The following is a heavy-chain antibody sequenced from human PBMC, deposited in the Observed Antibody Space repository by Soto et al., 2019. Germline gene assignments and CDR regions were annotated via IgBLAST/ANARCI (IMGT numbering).Heavy chain of an antibody. V-gene: IGHV5-51*01. CDR2: IYPGDSDT. CDR3: ARQSPTPGYYYFSYGMDV. CDR1: GYIFTLYW. D-gene: IGHD4-17*01. J-gene: IGHJ6*02. Sequence: GESLKISCKASGYIFTLYWIGWVRQMPGKGLEWMGIIYPGDSDTRYSPSFQGQVTISADKSTSTASLQWSSLKASDTAVYYCARQSPTPGYYYFSYGMDVWGQGTTVTV.